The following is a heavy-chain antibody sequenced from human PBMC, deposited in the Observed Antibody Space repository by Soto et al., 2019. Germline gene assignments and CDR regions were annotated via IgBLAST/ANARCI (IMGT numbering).Heavy chain of an antibody. CDR1: GFTVSNNY. CDR3: ARGGKLRFLEWLLYSFDS. Sequence: HPGGSLRLSCAASGFTVSNNYMSWVRQAPGKGLEWVSVIHSGGTTYYADSVKGRFTISRDNSKNTLHLQMNSLRAEDTAVYYCARGGKLRFLEWLLYSFDSWGQGTVVTVSS. J-gene: IGHJ4*02. D-gene: IGHD3-3*01. CDR2: IHSGGTT. V-gene: IGHV3-66*01.